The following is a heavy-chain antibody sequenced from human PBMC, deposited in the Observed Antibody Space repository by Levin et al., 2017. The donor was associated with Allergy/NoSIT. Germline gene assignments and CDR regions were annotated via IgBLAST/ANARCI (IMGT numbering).Heavy chain of an antibody. J-gene: IGHJ4*02. D-gene: IGHD3-22*01. CDR1: GGSISSSSYY. CDR3: ARGEGYYYDSSGHRGGNYFDY. CDR2: IYYSGST. Sequence: MPSETLSLTCTVSGGSISSSSYYWGWIRQPPGTGLEWIGSIYYSGSTYYNPSLKSRVTISVDTSKNQFSLKLSSVTAADTAVYYCARGEGYYYDSSGHRGGNYFDYWGQGTLVTVSS. V-gene: IGHV4-39*01.